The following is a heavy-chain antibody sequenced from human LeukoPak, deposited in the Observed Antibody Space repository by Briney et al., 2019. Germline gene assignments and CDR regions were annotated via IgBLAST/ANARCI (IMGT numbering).Heavy chain of an antibody. CDR1: GYSFTSYW. J-gene: IGHJ4*02. D-gene: IGHD3-22*01. CDR3: ARQTYYYDSSGYPAPFDY. Sequence: GESLKISCKGSGYSFTSYWISWVRQMPGKGLERMGRIDPSDSYTNYSPSFQGHVTISADKSISTAYLQWSSLKASDTAMYYCARQTYYYDSSGYPAPFDYWGQGTLVTVSS. CDR2: IDPSDSYT. V-gene: IGHV5-10-1*01.